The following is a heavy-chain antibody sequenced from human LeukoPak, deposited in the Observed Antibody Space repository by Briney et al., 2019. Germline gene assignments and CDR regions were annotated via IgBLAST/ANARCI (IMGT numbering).Heavy chain of an antibody. D-gene: IGHD4-17*01. Sequence: ASVKVSCKASGYTFTSYAMHWVRQAPGQRLEWMGWSNAGNGNTKYSQEFQGRVSITTDESTSTAYMELMSLRSEDTAVYYCARIEGDYGVFVYWGQGTLVTVSS. CDR2: SNAGNGNT. CDR3: ARIEGDYGVFVY. CDR1: GYTFTSYA. V-gene: IGHV1-3*02. J-gene: IGHJ4*02.